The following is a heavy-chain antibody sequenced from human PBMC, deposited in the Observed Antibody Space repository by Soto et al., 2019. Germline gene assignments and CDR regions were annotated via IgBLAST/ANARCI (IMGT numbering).Heavy chain of an antibody. CDR1: GGSISSYY. CDR3: ARVRYYSYGMDV. J-gene: IGHJ6*02. CDR2: IYYSGST. V-gene: IGHV4-59*01. Sequence: QVQLQESGPGLVKPSETLPLTCTVSGGSISSYYWSWIRQPPGKRLEWIGYIYYSGSTNYNPSLKRRVPLFVDTSKHQFSLKVSSVTAADTAVYYCARVRYYSYGMDVWGQGTTVTVSS.